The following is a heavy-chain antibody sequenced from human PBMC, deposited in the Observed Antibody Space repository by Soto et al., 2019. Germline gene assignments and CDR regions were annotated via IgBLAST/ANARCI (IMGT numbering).Heavy chain of an antibody. J-gene: IGHJ6*02. Sequence: ASVKVSCKASGYTFTSYYMHWVRQAPGQGLEWMGIINPSGGSTSYAQKFQGRVTMTRDTSTSTVYMELSSLRSEDTAVYYCARDLGAAASIFYYYYGMDVWGQGTTVTVSS. D-gene: IGHD6-13*01. CDR1: GYTFTSYY. CDR3: ARDLGAAASIFYYYYGMDV. CDR2: INPSGGST. V-gene: IGHV1-46*01.